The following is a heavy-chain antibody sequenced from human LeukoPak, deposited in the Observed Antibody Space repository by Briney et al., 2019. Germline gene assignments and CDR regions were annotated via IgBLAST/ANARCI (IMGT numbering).Heavy chain of an antibody. D-gene: IGHD3-10*01. CDR3: ARDPYYYGSGSYSFDP. CDR1: GGTFSSYA. CDR2: IIPIFGTA. J-gene: IGHJ5*02. Sequence: ASVKVSCKASGGTFSSYAISWVRQAPGQGLEWMGGIIPIFGTANYAQKFQGRVTITADESTSTAYMELSSLRSEDTAVYYCARDPYYYGSGSYSFDPWGQGTLVTVSS. V-gene: IGHV1-69*13.